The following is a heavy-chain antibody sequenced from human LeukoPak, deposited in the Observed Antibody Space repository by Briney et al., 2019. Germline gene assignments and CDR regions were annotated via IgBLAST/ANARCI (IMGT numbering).Heavy chain of an antibody. V-gene: IGHV4-59*01. CDR3: ARGLVVVAASSNWFDP. Sequence: PSETLSLTCTVSGGSISNYYWSWIRQPPGKGLEWIGYIYYSGSTNYNPSLKSRVTISVDTSKNQFSLKLSSVTAADTAVYYCARGLVVVAASSNWFDPWGQGTLVTVSS. J-gene: IGHJ5*02. D-gene: IGHD2-15*01. CDR1: GGSISNYY. CDR2: IYYSGST.